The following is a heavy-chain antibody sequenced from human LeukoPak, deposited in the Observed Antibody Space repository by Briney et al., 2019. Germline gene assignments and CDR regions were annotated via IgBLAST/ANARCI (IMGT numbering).Heavy chain of an antibody. V-gene: IGHV3-9*01. J-gene: IGHJ6*02. CDR1: GFTFDDYA. D-gene: IGHD3-9*01. CDR3: ARVPTLRYFDWGGFYGMDV. Sequence: PGGSLRLSCAASGFTFDDYAMHWVRQAPGKGLEWVSGISWNSGSIGYADSVKGRFTISRDNAKNSLYLQMNSLRAEDTAVYYCARVPTLRYFDWGGFYGMDVWGQGTTVTVSS. CDR2: ISWNSGSI.